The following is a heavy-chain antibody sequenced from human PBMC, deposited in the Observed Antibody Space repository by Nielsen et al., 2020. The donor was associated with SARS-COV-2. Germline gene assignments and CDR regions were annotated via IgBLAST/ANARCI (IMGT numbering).Heavy chain of an antibody. CDR1: GYSSSNSW. V-gene: IGHV5-10-1*01. CDR2: IDPRDSYT. J-gene: IGHJ4*02. D-gene: IGHD2-21*01. Sequence: GESLKISCQASGYSSSNSWITWMRQTPGKGLEWIGRIDPRDSYTNYSPSFKSHVTMSVDKYRTTSGRTTAYLQWRSLEASDTAVFYCATHWPSNWYSDFWCQGTLVTVSS. CDR3: ATHWPSNWYSDF.